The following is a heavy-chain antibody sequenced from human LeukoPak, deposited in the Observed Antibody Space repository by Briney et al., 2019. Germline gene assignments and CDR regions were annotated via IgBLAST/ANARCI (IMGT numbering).Heavy chain of an antibody. CDR2: LSYSGET. V-gene: IGHV4-39*01. J-gene: IGHJ4*02. Sequence: SETLSLTCTVSGGSVGTPNYWWGWVRQPPGKGLEWIGSLSYSGETYYSPSLKSRVTISADTSKNQFSLRLTSVTPADTAVYYCAGRCNFGYFDYWGQGTLVTVSS. CDR3: AGRCNFGYFDY. D-gene: IGHD1-1*01. CDR1: GGSVGTPNYW.